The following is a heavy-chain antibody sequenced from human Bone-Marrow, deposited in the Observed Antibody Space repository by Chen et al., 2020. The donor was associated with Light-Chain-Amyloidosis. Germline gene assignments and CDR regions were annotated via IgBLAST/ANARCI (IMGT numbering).Heavy chain of an antibody. Sequence: QVQLQESGPGLVKPSETLSLTCSVSETSIDAAYWAWIRQPPGKGLEWIGYIFYSGSTTYNPSLKSRVTMSVDTSTNQFPLKLTSLTTADTAVYYCARVQTVTALNYWGQGTMVTVSS. CDR1: ETSIDAAY. D-gene: IGHD2-21*02. CDR3: ARVQTVTALNY. V-gene: IGHV4-59*01. J-gene: IGHJ4*02. CDR2: IFYSGST.